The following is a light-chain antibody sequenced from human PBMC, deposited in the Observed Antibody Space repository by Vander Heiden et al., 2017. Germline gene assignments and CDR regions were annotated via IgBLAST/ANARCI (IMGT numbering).Light chain of an antibody. J-gene: IGLJ2*01. V-gene: IGLV2-14*01. CDR3: TSYTSSPTLVV. CDR2: EVS. Sequence: QSALTQPASVSGSPGQSITISCTGTSSGVGTDNYVSWYQQHSGKAPKLMIYEVSNRPSGVSNRFSGFKSGNTASLTISGLQAEDEADYYCTSYTSSPTLVVFGGGTKVTVL. CDR1: SSGVGTDNY.